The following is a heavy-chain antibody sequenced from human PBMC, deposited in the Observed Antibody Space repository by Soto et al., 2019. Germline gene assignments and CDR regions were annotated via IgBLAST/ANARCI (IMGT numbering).Heavy chain of an antibody. CDR2: ISSSGSTI. CDR1: GFTFSDYY. D-gene: IGHD3-9*01. CDR3: AREAYYDILTGYYPDY. Sequence: GESLKISCAASGFTFSDYYMSWIRQAPGKGLEWVSYISSSGSTIYYADSVKGRFTISRDNAKNSLYLQMNSLRAEDTAVYYCAREAYYDILTGYYPDYWGQGTLVTVSS. V-gene: IGHV3-11*01. J-gene: IGHJ4*02.